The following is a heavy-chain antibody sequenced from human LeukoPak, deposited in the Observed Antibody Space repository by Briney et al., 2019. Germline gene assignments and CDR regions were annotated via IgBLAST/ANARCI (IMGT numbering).Heavy chain of an antibody. J-gene: IGHJ5*02. V-gene: IGHV1-69*13. CDR2: IIPIFGTA. Sequence: ASVKVSCKASGGTFSRYAISWVRQAPGQGLEWMGGIIPIFGTANYAQKFQGRVTITADESTSTAYMELNSLRSEDTAVYYCAGFGVVAYNWFDPWGKGTLVTVSS. CDR3: AGFGVVAYNWFDP. CDR1: GGTFSRYA. D-gene: IGHD3-3*01.